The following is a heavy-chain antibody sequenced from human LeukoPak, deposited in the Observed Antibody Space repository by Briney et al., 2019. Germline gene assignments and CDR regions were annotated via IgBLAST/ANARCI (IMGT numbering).Heavy chain of an antibody. D-gene: IGHD3-22*01. CDR2: INWNSDNI. J-gene: IGHJ3*01. CDR1: GFTFNDHA. V-gene: IGHV3-9*01. CDR3: ARASYYYDTTGLGAVDL. Sequence: GRSLRLSCAAAGFTFNDHAMYWVRQAPGKGLEWVSGINWNSDNIGYADSVKGRFTISRDDAKKSLFLQMDSLRAEDTALYYCARASYYYDTTGLGAVDLWGQGTMVTVSS.